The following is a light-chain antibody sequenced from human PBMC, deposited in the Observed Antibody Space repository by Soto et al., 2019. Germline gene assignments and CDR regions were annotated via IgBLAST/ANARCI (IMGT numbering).Light chain of an antibody. V-gene: IGLV2-14*01. CDR1: SSDVGDNNY. CDR3: SSYTSSSTLYV. CDR2: DVT. Sequence: QSALPQPASVSGSPGQSITISCTGTSSDVGDNNYVSWYQQHPGKAPKLMIYDVTHRPSGISNRFSGSKSGNTASLTISGLQAEDEADYYCSSYTSSSTLYVFGTGTKLTVL. J-gene: IGLJ1*01.